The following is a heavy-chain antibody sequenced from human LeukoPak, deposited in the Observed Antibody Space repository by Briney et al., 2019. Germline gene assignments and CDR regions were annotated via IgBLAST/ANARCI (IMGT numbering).Heavy chain of an antibody. D-gene: IGHD3-10*01. Sequence: GGSLRLSCAASGFTFSSYWMHWVRQAPGKGLVWVSRINGDGSSTNYADSVKGRFTISRDNAKNTLYLQMNSPRAEDTAVYYCVNLAGASAFDIWGQGTMVTVPS. CDR1: GFTFSSYW. CDR2: INGDGSST. V-gene: IGHV3-74*01. J-gene: IGHJ3*02. CDR3: VNLAGASAFDI.